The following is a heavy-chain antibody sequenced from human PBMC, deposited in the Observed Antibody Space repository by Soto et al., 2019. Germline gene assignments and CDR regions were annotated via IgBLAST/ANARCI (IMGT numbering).Heavy chain of an antibody. D-gene: IGHD4-4*01. CDR1: GGSISSGGYY. J-gene: IGHJ5*02. Sequence: SETLSLTCTVSGGSISSGGYYWSWIRQHPGKGLEWIGYIYYSGSTYYNPSLKSRVTISVDTSKNQFSLKLSSVTAADTAVYYCARGQHPYVGYSNYVVLSWFDPWGQGTLVTVSS. V-gene: IGHV4-31*03. CDR3: ARGQHPYVGYSNYVVLSWFDP. CDR2: IYYSGST.